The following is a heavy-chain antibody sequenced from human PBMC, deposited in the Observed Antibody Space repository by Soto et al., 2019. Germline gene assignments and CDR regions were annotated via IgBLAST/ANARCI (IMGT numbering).Heavy chain of an antibody. Sequence: PWGSLILSCSASGFTFIIYAMHWVRQAPGKGLEWVAVISYDGSNKYYADSVKGRFTISRDNSKNTLYLQMNSLRAEDTAVYYCARESTTVTTSFDYWGQGTLVTVSS. D-gene: IGHD4-17*01. V-gene: IGHV3-30-3*01. CDR2: ISYDGSNK. CDR1: GFTFIIYA. CDR3: ARESTTVTTSFDY. J-gene: IGHJ4*02.